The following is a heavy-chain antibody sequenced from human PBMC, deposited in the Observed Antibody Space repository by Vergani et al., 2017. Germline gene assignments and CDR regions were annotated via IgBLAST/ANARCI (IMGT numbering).Heavy chain of an antibody. V-gene: IGHV1-2*02. J-gene: IGHJ4*02. Sequence: QVQLVQSGAEVKKPGASVKVSCKASGYTFTGYYMHWVRQAPGQGLEWMGWINPNSGGTNYAQKFQGRVTITADKSTSTAYMELSSLRSEDTAVYYCAARAGIVVDDYWGQGTLVTVSS. CDR2: INPNSGGT. D-gene: IGHD2-15*01. CDR1: GYTFTGYY. CDR3: AARAGIVVDDY.